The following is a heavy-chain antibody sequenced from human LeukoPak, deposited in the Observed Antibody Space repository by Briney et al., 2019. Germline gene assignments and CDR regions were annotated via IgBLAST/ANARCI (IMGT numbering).Heavy chain of an antibody. V-gene: IGHV3-23*01. J-gene: IGHJ4*02. D-gene: IGHD1-26*01. Sequence: GGSLRLSCAVSGFTFSSYAMSWVRQAPGKGLEWVSAISGSAGSTYYADSVKGRFTISRDNSKNTLYLQMNSLRAEDTAVYYCARNSGSYYFDYWGQGTLVTVSS. CDR2: ISGSAGST. CDR3: ARNSGSYYFDY. CDR1: GFTFSSYA.